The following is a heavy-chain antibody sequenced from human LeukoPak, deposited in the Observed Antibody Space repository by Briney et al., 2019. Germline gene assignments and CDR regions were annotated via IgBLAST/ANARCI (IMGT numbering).Heavy chain of an antibody. CDR2: FDPEDGET. Sequence: ASVKASCKVSGYTLTELSMHWVRQAPGKGLEWMGGFDPEDGETIYAQKFQGRVTMTEDTSTDTAYMDLSSLRSEDTAVYYCATVTIAVAGTLSFDYWGQGTLVTVSS. CDR1: GYTLTELS. J-gene: IGHJ4*02. CDR3: ATVTIAVAGTLSFDY. V-gene: IGHV1-24*01. D-gene: IGHD6-19*01.